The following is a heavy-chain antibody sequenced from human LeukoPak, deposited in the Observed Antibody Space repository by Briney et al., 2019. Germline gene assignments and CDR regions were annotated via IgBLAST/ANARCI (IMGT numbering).Heavy chain of an antibody. CDR1: GFTFSNYG. J-gene: IGHJ4*02. CDR3: AQDYYGS. D-gene: IGHD3-10*01. Sequence: PGRSLRLSCAASGFTFSNYGMHWVRRAPGKGLEWVAVISHDGSIKYYEDSVKGRFTISRDNSRNTLYLQMNSLGAEDTAVYYCAQDYYGSGGQGTLVTVSS. CDR2: ISHDGSIK. V-gene: IGHV3-30*18.